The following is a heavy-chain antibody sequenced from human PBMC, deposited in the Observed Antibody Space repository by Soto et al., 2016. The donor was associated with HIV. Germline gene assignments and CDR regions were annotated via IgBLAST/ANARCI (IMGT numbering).Heavy chain of an antibody. D-gene: IGHD1-26*01. V-gene: IGHV3-73*01. Sequence: EVQLLVSGGGLVQPGGSLKLSCAVSGFIFSDCAIHWVRQASGKGLEWVGVVRTKAANTATEYAASVKGRFTISRDDSENTAYLQMNNLKTEDTAMYYCTRDSGTYNWLDPWGQGTLVTVSS. CDR1: GFIFSDCA. CDR2: VRTKAANTAT. CDR3: TRDSGTYNWLDP. J-gene: IGHJ5*02.